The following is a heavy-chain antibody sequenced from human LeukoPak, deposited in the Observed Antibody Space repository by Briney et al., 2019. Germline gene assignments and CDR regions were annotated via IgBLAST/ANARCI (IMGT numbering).Heavy chain of an antibody. Sequence: ASVKVSCKASGGTFSSYTISWVRQAPGQGLEWMGRIIPILGIANYAQKFQGRVTITADKSTSTAYMELSSLRSEDTAVYYCARDGEYCSGGSCREYFQHWGQGTLVTVSS. V-gene: IGHV1-69*04. CDR3: ARDGEYCSGGSCREYFQH. CDR1: GGTFSSYT. D-gene: IGHD2-15*01. J-gene: IGHJ1*01. CDR2: IIPILGIA.